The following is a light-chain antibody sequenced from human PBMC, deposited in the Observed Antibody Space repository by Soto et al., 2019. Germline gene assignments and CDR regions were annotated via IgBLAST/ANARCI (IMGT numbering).Light chain of an antibody. V-gene: IGLV2-23*01. CDR1: SSHVGSYNL. CDR2: EGS. Sequence: QSALTQPASVSGSPGQSITISCTGTSSHVGSYNLVSGYQQHPGKAPKLMIYEGSKRPSGVSNRFSGSKSGNTASLTISGLQAEDEGDYYCCSYAGNSNYVFGTGTKVTVL. CDR3: CSYAGNSNYV. J-gene: IGLJ1*01.